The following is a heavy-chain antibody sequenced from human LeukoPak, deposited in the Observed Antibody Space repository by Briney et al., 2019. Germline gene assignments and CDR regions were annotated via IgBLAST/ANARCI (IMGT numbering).Heavy chain of an antibody. CDR2: IRYDGSNK. CDR3: AKDAEHSSGWYGSDFDY. CDR1: GFTFSSYS. J-gene: IGHJ4*02. Sequence: GGSLRLSCAASGFTFSSYSMNWVRQAPGKGLEWVAFIRYDGSNKYYADSVKGRFTISRDNSKNTLYLQMNSLRAEDTAVYYCAKDAEHSSGWYGSDFDYWGQGTLVTVSS. D-gene: IGHD6-19*01. V-gene: IGHV3-30*02.